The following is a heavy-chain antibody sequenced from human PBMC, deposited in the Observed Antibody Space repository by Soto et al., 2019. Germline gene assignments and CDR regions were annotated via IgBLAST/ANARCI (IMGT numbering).Heavy chain of an antibody. CDR2: INHSGST. D-gene: IGHD4-4*01. CDR3: ARGEAPGGILQLTIMNYFDH. J-gene: IGHJ4*02. V-gene: IGHV4-34*01. Sequence: SETLSLTCAVYGGSFSGYYWSWIRQPPGKGLEWIGEINHSGSTNYNPSLKSRVTISVDTSKSQSSLKLSAVTAADTAVYDCARGEAPGGILQLTIMNYFDHWGQGTLVTVSS. CDR1: GGSFSGYY.